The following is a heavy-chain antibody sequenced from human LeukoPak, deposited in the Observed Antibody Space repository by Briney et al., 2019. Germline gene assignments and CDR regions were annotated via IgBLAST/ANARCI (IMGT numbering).Heavy chain of an antibody. V-gene: IGHV5-51*01. Sequence: RGESLKISCQGSGYSFSNYWIAWVRQMPGKGPEWMAISYPGDSDSRYSPSFQGHVTISADKSINTAYLHWNRLEASDSAIYYCERRDGNEFDYWGQGTLVTVSS. CDR1: GYSFSNYW. CDR3: ERRDGNEFDY. CDR2: SYPGDSDS. J-gene: IGHJ4*02.